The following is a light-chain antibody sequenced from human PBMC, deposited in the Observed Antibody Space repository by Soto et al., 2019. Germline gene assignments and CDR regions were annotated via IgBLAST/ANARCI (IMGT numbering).Light chain of an antibody. CDR3: QTWGTGIRV. CDR1: SGHSSYA. CDR2: VSSDGSH. Sequence: QLVLTQSPSASASMGDSVKLTCTLSSGHSSYAIAWHQQQPEKGPRYLMKVSSDGSHNKGDGIPDRFSGSSSGAERYLIISSLQSEAEADYYCQTWGTGIRVFGGGTKLTVL. V-gene: IGLV4-69*02. J-gene: IGLJ2*01.